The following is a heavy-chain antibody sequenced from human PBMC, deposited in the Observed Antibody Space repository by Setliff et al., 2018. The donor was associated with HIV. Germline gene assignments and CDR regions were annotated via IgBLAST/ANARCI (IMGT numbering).Heavy chain of an antibody. Sequence: AASVKVSCKASGYSFTSYGLSWVRQAPGQGLEWMGSITTYNGGTNYAQKFQGRVTMTTDTSTSTAYMELRSLRSDDAAVYYCTRGGYSGAFLDAFDIWGQGTMVTVSS. D-gene: IGHD1-26*01. J-gene: IGHJ3*02. CDR2: ITTYNGGT. CDR1: GYSFTSYG. V-gene: IGHV1-18*01. CDR3: TRGGYSGAFLDAFDI.